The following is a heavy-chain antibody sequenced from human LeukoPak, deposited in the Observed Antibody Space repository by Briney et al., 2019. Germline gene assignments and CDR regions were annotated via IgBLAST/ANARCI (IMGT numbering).Heavy chain of an antibody. CDR3: ARDKRNSYGYRWFDP. CDR1: GFTFDDYG. CDR2: INWNGGST. Sequence: GGSLRLSCAASGFTFDDYGMSWLGQAPGKGLEWVSGINWNGGSTGYADSVNGRITISRDNAKNSLYLQMNSLRAEDTALYYCARDKRNSYGYRWFDPWGQGTLVTVSS. D-gene: IGHD5-18*01. J-gene: IGHJ5*02. V-gene: IGHV3-20*04.